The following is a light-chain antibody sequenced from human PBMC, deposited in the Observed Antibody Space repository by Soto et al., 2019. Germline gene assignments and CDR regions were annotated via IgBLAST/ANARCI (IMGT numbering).Light chain of an antibody. Sequence: QSVLTQSPSVSAAPGQKVTISCSGSSSNIGNNYVSWYQQLPGTAPKLLIYDNNKRPSGIPDRFSGSKSGTSGTLDITGLQTGDEADCYCATWDGSLPGEVFGGGTKLTVL. V-gene: IGLV1-51*01. CDR3: ATWDGSLPGEV. CDR1: SSNIGNNY. CDR2: DNN. J-gene: IGLJ2*01.